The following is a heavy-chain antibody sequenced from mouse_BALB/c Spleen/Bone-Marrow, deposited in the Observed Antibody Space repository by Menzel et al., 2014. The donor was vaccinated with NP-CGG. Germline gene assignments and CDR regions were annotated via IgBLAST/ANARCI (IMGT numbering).Heavy chain of an antibody. V-gene: IGHV3-8*02. CDR3: ATYDGYCFDY. D-gene: IGHD2-3*01. Sequence: EVQVVESGPSLVKPSQTLSLTCSVTGDSTTSGYWNWIRKFPGNKLEYMGYISYSGSTYYNPSLKSRISITRDTSKNQYYLQLNSVTTEDTATYYCATYDGYCFDYWGQGTTLTVSS. CDR2: ISYSGST. CDR1: GDSTTSGY. J-gene: IGHJ2*01.